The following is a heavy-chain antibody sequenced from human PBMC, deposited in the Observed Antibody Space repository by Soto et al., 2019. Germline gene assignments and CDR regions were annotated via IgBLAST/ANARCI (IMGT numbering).Heavy chain of an antibody. CDR2: IDPSDSYS. V-gene: IGHV5-10-1*01. CDR3: ARHFPLPTALQFYYYYYYGVDV. CDR1: GYNFTTFW. Sequence: GESLKISCKASGYNFTTFWISWMRQVPGKGLEWMGRIDPSDSYSNYSPSFQGHITISADKSINTAYLHFSNLKASDTAVYYCARHFPLPTALQFYYYYYYGVDVGGHGTAVTGSS. D-gene: IGHD5-18*01. J-gene: IGHJ6*02.